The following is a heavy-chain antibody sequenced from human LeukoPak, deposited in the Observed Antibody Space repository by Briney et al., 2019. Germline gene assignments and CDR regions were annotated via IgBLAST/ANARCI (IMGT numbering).Heavy chain of an antibody. CDR1: GYTLTELS. D-gene: IGHD3-10*01. Sequence: ASVKVSCKVSGYTLTELSMHWVRQAPGKGLEWMGGFDPEDGETIYAQKFQGRVTMTEDTSTDTAYMELSSLRSEDTAVYYCATTGGLWFGESVYYWGQGTLVTVPS. J-gene: IGHJ4*02. CDR2: FDPEDGET. CDR3: ATTGGLWFGESVYY. V-gene: IGHV1-24*01.